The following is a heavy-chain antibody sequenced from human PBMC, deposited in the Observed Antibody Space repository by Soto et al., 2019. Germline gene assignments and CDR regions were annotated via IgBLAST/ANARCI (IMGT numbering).Heavy chain of an antibody. CDR2: IYYSGST. J-gene: IGHJ3*02. V-gene: IGHV4-31*03. Sequence: QVQLQESGPGLVKPSQTLSLTCTVSGGSISSGGYYWSWIRQHPGKGLEWIGYIYYSGSTYYNPSFKSRVTISVDTSKNQFSLKLSSVTAADTAVYYCARFGISVATIWDAFDIWGQGTMVTVSS. CDR3: ARFGISVATIWDAFDI. CDR1: GGSISSGGYY. D-gene: IGHD5-12*01.